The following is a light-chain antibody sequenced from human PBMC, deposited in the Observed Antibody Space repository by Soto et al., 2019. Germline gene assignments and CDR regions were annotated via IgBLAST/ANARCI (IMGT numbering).Light chain of an antibody. CDR3: KSYAGSNTYV. CDR2: EVV. Sequence: QSALTQPPSASGSPGQSVTISRTGTKNDIGVCDFVSWYQHHPGKAPRLIIYEVVQRPSGVPDRFSGSKSGNTASLTVSGLQAADEADYFCKSYAGSNTYVFGSGTKVTVL. CDR1: KNDIGVCDF. J-gene: IGLJ1*01. V-gene: IGLV2-8*01.